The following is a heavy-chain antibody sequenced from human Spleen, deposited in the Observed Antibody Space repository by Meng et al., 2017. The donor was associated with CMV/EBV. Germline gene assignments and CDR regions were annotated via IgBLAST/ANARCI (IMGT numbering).Heavy chain of an antibody. Sequence: GESLKISCAASGFTFSDSYMSWIRQAPGKGLEWISYISKSINTIYYADSVKGRFTISRDNAKNSLFLQMNSLRAEDTAVYYCAKEGGYDFWSGYYKSGYWGQGTLVTVSS. CDR2: ISKSINTI. D-gene: IGHD3-3*01. V-gene: IGHV3-11*01. CDR3: AKEGGYDFWSGYYKSGY. J-gene: IGHJ4*02. CDR1: GFTFSDSY.